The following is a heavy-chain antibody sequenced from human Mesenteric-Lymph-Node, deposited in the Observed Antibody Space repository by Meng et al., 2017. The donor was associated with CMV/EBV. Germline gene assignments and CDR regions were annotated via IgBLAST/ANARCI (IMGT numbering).Heavy chain of an antibody. J-gene: IGHJ5*02. V-gene: IGHV4-39*07. CDR1: GDSITGSGYY. Sequence: SETLSLTCTISGDSITGSGYYWGWIRQAPGKGLEWIASIYSTGSTYYNLSLKSRVTISADTSKNQFSLKLSSVTAADTAVYYCARGSRGGYCSSTSCYSPYNWFDPWGQGTLVTVSS. CDR2: IYSTGST. D-gene: IGHD2-2*01. CDR3: ARGSRGGYCSSTSCYSPYNWFDP.